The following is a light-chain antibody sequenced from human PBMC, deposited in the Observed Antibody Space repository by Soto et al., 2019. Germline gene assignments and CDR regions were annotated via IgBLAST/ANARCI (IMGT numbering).Light chain of an antibody. V-gene: IGKV3-20*01. CDR2: GAS. CDR1: RSVSSSY. Sequence: EIVLTQSPGTLSLSPGERATLSCRASRSVSSSYLAWYQQKPGQAPRLLIYGASSRATGIPDRFSGSGSGTDFTLTISRLEPEDFAVYYCQQYGSSLITFGPGTKVDI. CDR3: QQYGSSLIT. J-gene: IGKJ3*01.